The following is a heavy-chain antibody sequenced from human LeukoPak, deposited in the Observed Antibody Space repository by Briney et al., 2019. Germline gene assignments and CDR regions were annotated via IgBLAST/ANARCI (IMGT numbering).Heavy chain of an antibody. D-gene: IGHD6-13*01. V-gene: IGHV3-48*04. Sequence: GGSLRLSCAASGFTFGDYSMNWVRQAPGKGLEWVSYISSSSTTIYYADSVKGRFTISRDNAKNSLYLQVNSLRAEDTAVYYCARALAYSSSWYYFDYWGQGTLVTVSS. CDR3: ARALAYSSSWYYFDY. CDR2: ISSSSTTI. CDR1: GFTFGDYS. J-gene: IGHJ4*02.